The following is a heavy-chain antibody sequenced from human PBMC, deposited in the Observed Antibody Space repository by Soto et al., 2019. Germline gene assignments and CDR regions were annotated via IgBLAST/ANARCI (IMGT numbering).Heavy chain of an antibody. CDR1: GYSFTSYW. D-gene: IGHD5-18*01. J-gene: IGHJ5*02. V-gene: IGHV5-10-1*01. CDR3: ARSTVDTGNWFDP. CDR2: IDPSDSYT. Sequence: GESLKISCKGSGYSFTSYWISWVRQMPGKGLEWMGRIDPSDSYTNYSPSFQGHVTISADKSTSTAYLQWSSLKASDTAMYYCARSTVDTGNWFDPWGQGTLVTVSS.